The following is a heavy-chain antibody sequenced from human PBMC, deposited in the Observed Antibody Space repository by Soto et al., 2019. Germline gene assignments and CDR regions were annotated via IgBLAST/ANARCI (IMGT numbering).Heavy chain of an antibody. D-gene: IGHD3-22*01. J-gene: IGHJ4*02. CDR1: GFTFSTYA. V-gene: IGHV3-33*01. CDR2: IWYDGSNK. Sequence: GGSLRLSCAASGFTFSTYAMHWVRQAPGKGLEWVALIWYDGSNKYYVDSVQGRFTISRDNSKNTVYLQMNSLRDEDTAVYYCARSPGSAVVVTPLDCWGQGTLVTVSS. CDR3: ARSPGSAVVVTPLDC.